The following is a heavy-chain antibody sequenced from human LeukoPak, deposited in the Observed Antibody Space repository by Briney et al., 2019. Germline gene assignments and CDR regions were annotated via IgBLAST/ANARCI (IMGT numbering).Heavy chain of an antibody. Sequence: GGSLRLSCAASGFTFTDVYMSWIRQSPGKGLEWLAYISPNSADISYADSVKGRFTISRDNAKNSLYLQMNSLRVEDTGIYYCSRDPRSLDYWGQGALVTVSS. CDR3: SRDPRSLDY. CDR2: ISPNSADI. V-gene: IGHV3-11*01. J-gene: IGHJ4*02. CDR1: GFTFTDVY.